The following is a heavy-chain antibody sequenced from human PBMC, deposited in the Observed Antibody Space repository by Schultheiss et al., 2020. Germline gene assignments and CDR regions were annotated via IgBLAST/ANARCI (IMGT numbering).Heavy chain of an antibody. CDR1: GFTFSSYA. V-gene: IGHV3-23*01. CDR2: ISGSGGST. D-gene: IGHD3-10*01. J-gene: IGHJ4*02. Sequence: GGSLRLSCAASGFTFSSYAMSWVRQAPGKGLEWVSAISGSGGSTYYADSVKGRFTISRDNSKNTLYLQMNSLRAEDTAVYYCASNTAVTMVRGVIGGGYWGQGTLVTVSS. CDR3: ASNTAVTMVRGVIGGGY.